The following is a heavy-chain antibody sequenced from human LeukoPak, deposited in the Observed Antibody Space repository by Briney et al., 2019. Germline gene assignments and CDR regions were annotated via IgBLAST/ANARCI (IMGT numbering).Heavy chain of an antibody. CDR3: ARAMDSSGWGAFDI. J-gene: IGHJ3*02. CDR2: VWYEGRTK. CDR1: GFTFSNSW. Sequence: PGGSLRLSCVASGFTFSNSWMNWVRQTPGKGLEWVAVVWYEGRTKYYAESVKGRFTISRDNSKNTLYLQMNSLRAEDTAVYYCARAMDSSGWGAFDIWGQGTMVTVSS. V-gene: IGHV3-33*08. D-gene: IGHD6-19*01.